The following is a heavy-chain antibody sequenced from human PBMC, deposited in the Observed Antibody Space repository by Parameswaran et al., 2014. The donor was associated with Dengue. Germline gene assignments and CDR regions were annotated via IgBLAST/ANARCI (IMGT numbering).Heavy chain of an antibody. V-gene: IGHV1-2*05. CDR1: GYTFTGYY. J-gene: IGHJ4*02. CDR3: ARAIGGITMIVVAVDY. D-gene: IGHD3-22*01. Sequence: PGASVKVSCKASGYTFTGYYMHWVRQAPGQGLEWMGRINPNSGGTNYAQKFQGRVTMTRDTSISTAYMELSRLRSDDTVVYYCARAIGGITMIVVAVDYWGQGTLVTVSS. CDR2: INPNSGGT.